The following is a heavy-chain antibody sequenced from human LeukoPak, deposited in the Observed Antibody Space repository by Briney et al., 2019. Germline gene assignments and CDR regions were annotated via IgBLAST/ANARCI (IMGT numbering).Heavy chain of an antibody. V-gene: IGHV3-74*01. J-gene: IGHJ5*02. CDR1: GFTFSSYW. Sequence: GGSLRLSCAASGFTFSSYWMHWVRQAPGTGLGWVSRINSDGSSTSYADSVKGRFTISRDNAKNTLYLQMNSLRAEDTAVYYCAREHSINWFDPWGQGTLVTVSS. CDR3: AREHSINWFDP. CDR2: INSDGSST.